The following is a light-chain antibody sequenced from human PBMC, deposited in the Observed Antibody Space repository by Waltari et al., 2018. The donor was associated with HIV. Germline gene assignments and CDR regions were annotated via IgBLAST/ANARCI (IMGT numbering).Light chain of an antibody. J-gene: IGLJ1*01. Sequence: QSVLTQPPSASGTPGQRVTISCSGSSSNIGTNGVSWFQQLQGTASTLLIFTNNQRLSGVPDRFSGSKSGTPASLTISGLRSEDEADYFCAAWDDSLIGLVFGTGTMFTVL. CDR3: AAWDDSLIGLV. V-gene: IGLV1-44*01. CDR1: SSNIGTNG. CDR2: TNN.